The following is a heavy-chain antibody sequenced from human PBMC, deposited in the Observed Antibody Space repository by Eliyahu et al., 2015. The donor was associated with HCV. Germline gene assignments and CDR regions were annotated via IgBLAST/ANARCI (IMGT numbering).Heavy chain of an antibody. D-gene: IGHD5-18*01. V-gene: IGHV3-74*01. Sequence: EVQLVESGGGLVQPGGSXRLSCAXSGFTFSNFWMHWVRQAPGKGLVWVSRISRDGDTTTYADSVKGRFSISRDNAKNTLFLRMNSLRAEDTAVYFCARGDDIGYNYGGVDYWGQGTLVTVSS. CDR3: ARGDDIGYNYGGVDY. CDR1: GFTFSNFW. CDR2: ISRDGDTT. J-gene: IGHJ4*02.